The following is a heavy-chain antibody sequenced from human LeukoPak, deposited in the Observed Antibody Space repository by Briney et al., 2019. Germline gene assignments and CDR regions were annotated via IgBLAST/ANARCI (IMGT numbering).Heavy chain of an antibody. Sequence: GGSLRLSCAASGFTFSRHWMSWVRQAPGKGLECVANIKEDRSEKYYVDSVKGRFTISRDNAKNSLYLQMNSLRAEDTAVYYCARGRYMDVWGKGTTVTVSS. CDR2: IKEDRSEK. V-gene: IGHV3-7*01. J-gene: IGHJ6*03. CDR1: GFTFSRHW. CDR3: ARGRYMDV.